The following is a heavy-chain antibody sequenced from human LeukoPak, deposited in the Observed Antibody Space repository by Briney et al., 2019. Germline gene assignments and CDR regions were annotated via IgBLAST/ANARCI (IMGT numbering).Heavy chain of an antibody. D-gene: IGHD3-3*01. CDR3: AKDFVTYYDFWSGGRAFDY. J-gene: IGHJ4*02. V-gene: IGHV3-23*01. Sequence: PGGSLRLSCAASGFTFSSYAMSWVRQAPGKGLEWVSAISGSGGSTYYADSVKGRFTISRDNSKNTLYLQMNSLRAEDTAVYYCAKDFVTYYDFWSGGRAFDYWGQGTLVTVSS. CDR1: GFTFSSYA. CDR2: ISGSGGST.